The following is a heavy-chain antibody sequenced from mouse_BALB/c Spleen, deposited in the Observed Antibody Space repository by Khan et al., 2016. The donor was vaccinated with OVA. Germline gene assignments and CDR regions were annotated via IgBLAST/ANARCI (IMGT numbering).Heavy chain of an antibody. CDR1: GYTFSSYW. CDR2: ILPGSGSN. V-gene: IGHV1-9*01. D-gene: IGHD1-1*01. J-gene: IGHJ3*01. CDR3: ARGNYYGSSSWFGY. Sequence: QVQLQQSGAELMKPGASVKISCKATGYTFSSYWIEWVKQRPGHGLEWIGEILPGSGSNNYNEKFKGKATFHADTSANTAYMKLSSLTYEDSAAYYCARGNYYGSSSWFGYWGQGPLVTVS.